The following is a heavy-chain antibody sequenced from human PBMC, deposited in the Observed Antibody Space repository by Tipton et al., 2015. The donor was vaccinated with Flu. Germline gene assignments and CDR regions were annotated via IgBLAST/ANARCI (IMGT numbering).Heavy chain of an antibody. CDR3: VRDMPQGVVVIPPAKRFDH. J-gene: IGHJ4*02. CDR2: ISPYTGNS. V-gene: IGHV1-18*01. D-gene: IGHD2-2*01. CDR1: GYSFNTYG. Sequence: QSGAEVKPPGASVRVSCKTSGYSFNTYGISWVRQAPGQGLEWMGWISPYTGNSNYAQKFRGRVTMTTDTSTTTAYLEMRNLRLDDTAIYYCVRDMPQGVVVIPPAKRFDHWGQGTLVSVSS.